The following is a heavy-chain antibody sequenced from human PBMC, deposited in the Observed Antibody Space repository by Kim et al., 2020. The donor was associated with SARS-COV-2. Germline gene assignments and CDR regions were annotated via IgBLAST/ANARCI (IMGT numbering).Heavy chain of an antibody. V-gene: IGHV4-39*01. CDR1: GGSISSSSYY. J-gene: IGHJ5*02. CDR2: IYYSGST. Sequence: SETLSLTCTVSGGSISSSSYYWGWIRQPPGKGLEWIGSIYYSGSTYYNPSLKSRVTISVDTSKNQFSLKLSSVTAADTAVYYCASSPVLVVAANYNWFDPWGQGTLVTVSS. D-gene: IGHD2-15*01. CDR3: ASSPVLVVAANYNWFDP.